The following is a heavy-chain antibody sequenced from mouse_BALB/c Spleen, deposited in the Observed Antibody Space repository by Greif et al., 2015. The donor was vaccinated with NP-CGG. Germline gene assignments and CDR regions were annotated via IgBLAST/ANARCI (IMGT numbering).Heavy chain of an antibody. CDR1: GFSLTSYG. V-gene: IGHV2-6-1*01. Sequence: VQLQESGPGLVAPSQSLSITCTISGFSLTSYGVHWVRQPPGKGLEWLVVIWSDGSTTYNSALKSRLSISKDNSKSXVVLKMNSLQTDDTAMYYCARQNRNYDYYAMDYWGQGTSVTVSS. CDR2: IWSDGST. D-gene: IGHD1-1*01. CDR3: ARQNRNYDYYAMDY. J-gene: IGHJ4*01.